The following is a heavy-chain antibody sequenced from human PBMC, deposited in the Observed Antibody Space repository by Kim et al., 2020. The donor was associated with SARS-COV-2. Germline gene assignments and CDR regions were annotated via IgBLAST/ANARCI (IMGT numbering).Heavy chain of an antibody. V-gene: IGHV3-30*04. CDR1: GFTFSSYA. J-gene: IGHJ2*01. Sequence: GGSLRLSCAASGFTFSSYAMHWVRQAPGKGLEWVAVISYDGSNKYYADSVKGRFTISRDNSKNTLYLQMNSLRAEDTAVYYCARSPQYIRDVGYFDLWGRGTLVTVSS. D-gene: IGHD3-10*01. CDR3: ARSPQYIRDVGYFDL. CDR2: ISYDGSNK.